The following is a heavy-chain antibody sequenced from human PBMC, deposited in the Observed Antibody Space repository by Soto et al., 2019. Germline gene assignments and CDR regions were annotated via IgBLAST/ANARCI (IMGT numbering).Heavy chain of an antibody. CDR3: AKGKGVGATPDGANC. CDR2: IRSDGDTT. V-gene: IGHV3-23*01. Sequence: EVQVLESGGGLVQPGGSLRLSCAASGFTFSSNGMNWVRQAPGKGLAWVSGIRSDGDTTYNADAVKVRFTVSRDTSKNTVYLQMNSLRVEDTAIYYCAKGKGVGATPDGANCWGQGTLVTVSS. J-gene: IGHJ4*02. CDR1: GFTFSSNG. D-gene: IGHD1-26*01.